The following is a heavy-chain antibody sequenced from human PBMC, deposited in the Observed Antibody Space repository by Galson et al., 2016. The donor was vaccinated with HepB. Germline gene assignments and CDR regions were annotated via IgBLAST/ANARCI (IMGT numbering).Heavy chain of an antibody. D-gene: IGHD2-2*01. Sequence: SVKVSCKASGGTFSSYAISWVRQAPGQGLEWMGGIIPIFGTPTYAPNFQGRVTITADESTTTAFLHLTSLRSEDAAIYYCATALPAPSLPSGMDVWGQGTTVTVSS. CDR2: IIPIFGTP. CDR1: GGTFSSYA. J-gene: IGHJ6*02. CDR3: ATALPAPSLPSGMDV. V-gene: IGHV1-69*13.